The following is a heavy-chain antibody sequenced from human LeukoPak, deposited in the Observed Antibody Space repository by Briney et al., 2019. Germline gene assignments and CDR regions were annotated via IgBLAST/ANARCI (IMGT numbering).Heavy chain of an antibody. CDR2: ISSSSSTI. Sequence: PGGSLRLSCAASGFTFSSYGMTWVRQAPGKGLEWVSYISSSSSTIYYADSVKGRFTISRDNAKNSLYLQMNSLRAEDTAVYHCAKSYYDFWSGYYQTFDYWGQGTLVTVSS. D-gene: IGHD3-3*01. V-gene: IGHV3-48*01. J-gene: IGHJ4*02. CDR1: GFTFSSYG. CDR3: AKSYYDFWSGYYQTFDY.